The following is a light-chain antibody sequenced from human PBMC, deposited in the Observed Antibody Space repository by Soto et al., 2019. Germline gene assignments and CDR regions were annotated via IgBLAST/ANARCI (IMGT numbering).Light chain of an antibody. V-gene: IGKV3-15*01. J-gene: IGKJ3*01. Sequence: EIVMTQSPATLSVSPGETATLSCRASQSVSSNLAWYQQKPGQAPSLLIYGASTRATDIPPRFSGSGSGTEFTLTITSLQSEDFALYYCQQRADWPITFGPGTKVDI. CDR2: GAS. CDR1: QSVSSN. CDR3: QQRADWPIT.